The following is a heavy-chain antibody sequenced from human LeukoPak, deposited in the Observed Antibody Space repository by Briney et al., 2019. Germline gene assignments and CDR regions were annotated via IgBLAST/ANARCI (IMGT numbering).Heavy chain of an antibody. CDR1: GGTFSSYA. Sequence: ASVKVSCKASGGTFSSYAISWVRQAPGQGLEWMGRIIPILGTANYAQKFQGRVTITADKSTSTAYMELSSLRSEDTAVYYCARAVAGKEDYWGQGTLVTVSS. J-gene: IGHJ4*02. V-gene: IGHV1-69*04. CDR3: ARAVAGKEDY. CDR2: IIPILGTA. D-gene: IGHD6-19*01.